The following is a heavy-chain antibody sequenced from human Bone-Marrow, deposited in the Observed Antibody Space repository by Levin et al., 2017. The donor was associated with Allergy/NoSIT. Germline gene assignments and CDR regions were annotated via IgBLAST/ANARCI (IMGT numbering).Heavy chain of an antibody. D-gene: IGHD1-1*01. CDR1: FSSLPPLSSY. CDR2: VFYNGST. CDR3: ARTTRIAPY. Sequence: TLSLPFPFSFSSLPPLSSYWGWIRQPPGKGLDWIGSVFYNGSTYYDPSLKSRATLSLATSKNQFSLNLNSVTAADTALYFCARTTRIAPYWGQGSLVTVSS. V-gene: IGHV4-39*01. J-gene: IGHJ4*02.